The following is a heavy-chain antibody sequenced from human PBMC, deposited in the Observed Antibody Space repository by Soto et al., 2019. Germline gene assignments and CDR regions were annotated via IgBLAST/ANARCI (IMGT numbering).Heavy chain of an antibody. V-gene: IGHV3-23*01. D-gene: IGHD6-19*01. CDR2: ISASGGST. Sequence: EVQLLESGGDLVQPGGSLRLSCAASAFTFGSYAMSWVRQAPGKGLEWVSAISASGGSTYYADSVKGRFTISRDNSKNTLYLQMNSLRAEDTAVYYCAKDRSRIAVAGTSLGDYWGQGTLVTVSS. J-gene: IGHJ4*02. CDR1: AFTFGSYA. CDR3: AKDRSRIAVAGTSLGDY.